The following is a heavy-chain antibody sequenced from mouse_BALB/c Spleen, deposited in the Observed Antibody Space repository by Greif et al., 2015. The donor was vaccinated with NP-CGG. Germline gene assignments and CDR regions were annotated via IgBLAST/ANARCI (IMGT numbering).Heavy chain of an antibody. CDR2: IYPGDGDT. J-gene: IGHJ1*01. CDR3: AREDYGTRYFDV. V-gene: IGHV1-80*01. CDR1: GYAFSSYW. Sequence: QVQLQQSGAELVRPGSSVKISCKASGYAFSSYWMNWVKQRPGQGLEWIGQIYPGDGDTNYNGRFKGKATLTADKSSSTAYMPLGSLTSEESAVYFGAREDYGTRYFDVWGAGTTVTVSS. D-gene: IGHD1-1*01.